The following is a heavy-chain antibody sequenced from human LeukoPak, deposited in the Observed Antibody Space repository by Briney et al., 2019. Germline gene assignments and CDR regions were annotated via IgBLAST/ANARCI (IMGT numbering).Heavy chain of an antibody. Sequence: GGSLRLSCAASGFTFSDYYMSWIRQAPGKGLEWVSYISSSGSTIYYADSVKGRFTISRDSAKNSLYLQMNSLRAEDTAVYYCASSYYDSSGYYPFDYWGQGTLVTVSS. V-gene: IGHV3-11*01. D-gene: IGHD3-22*01. J-gene: IGHJ4*02. CDR3: ASSYYDSSGYYPFDY. CDR1: GFTFSDYY. CDR2: ISSSGSTI.